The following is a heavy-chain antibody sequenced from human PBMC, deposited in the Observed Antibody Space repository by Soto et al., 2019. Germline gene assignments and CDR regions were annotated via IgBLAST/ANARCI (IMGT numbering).Heavy chain of an antibody. CDR1: GDSISGSPYF. Sequence: SETLSLTCTVSGDSISGSPYFWGWIRQPPGKRLEWIGSIFYDGYTLYTPSLGSRVTISVDTSKNQFSLKLASVAAADTATYFCARLQAAVPHYWGQGTLVTVS. CDR3: ARLQAAVPHY. D-gene: IGHD6-13*01. V-gene: IGHV4-39*01. J-gene: IGHJ4*02. CDR2: IFYDGYT.